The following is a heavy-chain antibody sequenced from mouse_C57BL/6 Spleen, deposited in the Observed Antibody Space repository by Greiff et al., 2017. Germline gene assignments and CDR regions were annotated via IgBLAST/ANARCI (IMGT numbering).Heavy chain of an antibody. CDR1: GFTFSSYA. Sequence: EVQLEEPGGGLVKPGGSLKLSCAASGFTFSSYAMSWVRQTPETSLEWVATISDGGSYTYYPDNVKSRFTISRENAKNNLYLQMDHLKTKATAIYYCAREEGYDYYDDHYYARDYWGQGTSVTVS. D-gene: IGHD2-4*01. CDR2: ISDGGSYT. V-gene: IGHV5-4*01. CDR3: AREEGYDYYDDHYYARDY. J-gene: IGHJ4*01.